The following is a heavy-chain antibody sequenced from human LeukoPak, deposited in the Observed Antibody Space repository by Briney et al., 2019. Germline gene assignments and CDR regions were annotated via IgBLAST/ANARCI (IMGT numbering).Heavy chain of an antibody. CDR1: GGSFSGYY. CDR3: ARVPPSNYGMDV. V-gene: IGHV4-34*01. Sequence: SETLSLTCAVYGGSFSGYYWSWIRQPPGKGLEWIGEINHSGSTNYNPSLKSRVTISVDTSKSQFSLKLSSVTAADTAVYYCARVPPSNYGMDVWGQGTTVTVSS. J-gene: IGHJ6*02. CDR2: INHSGST. D-gene: IGHD4-11*01.